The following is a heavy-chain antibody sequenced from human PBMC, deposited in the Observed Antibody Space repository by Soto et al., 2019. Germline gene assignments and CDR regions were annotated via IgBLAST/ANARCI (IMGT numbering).Heavy chain of an antibody. J-gene: IGHJ6*02. CDR3: AGQGSDEYSYCGMGV. V-gene: IGHV1-69*12. CDR1: GGTFSSYA. Sequence: QVQLVQSGAEVKKPGSSVKVSCKASGGTFSSYAINWVRQAPGQGLEWMGGSIRIFGTPDYAQRFQGRVTITADESKCRADMEMSSLSSGDTAVYDCAGQGSDEYSYCGMGVWGQGTTVTVSS. CDR2: SIRIFGTP. D-gene: IGHD3-10*01.